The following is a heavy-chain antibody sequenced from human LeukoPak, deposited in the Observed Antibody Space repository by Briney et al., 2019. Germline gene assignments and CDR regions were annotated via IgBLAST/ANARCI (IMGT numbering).Heavy chain of an antibody. CDR3: ARSLWFGELCYFDY. D-gene: IGHD3-10*01. J-gene: IGHJ4*02. V-gene: IGHV3-7*01. Sequence: GGSLRLSCASSGFTFSSYWMSWVRQAPGKGREWVANIKQDGSEKYYVDSVKGRFTISRDNAKNSLYLQMNSLRAEDTAVYYCARSLWFGELCYFDYWGQGTLVTVYS. CDR1: GFTFSSYW. CDR2: IKQDGSEK.